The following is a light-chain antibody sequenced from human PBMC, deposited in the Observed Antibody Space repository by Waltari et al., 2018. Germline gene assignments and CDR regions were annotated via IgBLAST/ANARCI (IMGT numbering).Light chain of an antibody. V-gene: IGLV3-21*02. CDR3: QVWDRRTDPL. CDR1: NLGVKS. CDR2: DND. J-gene: IGLJ2*01. Sequence: SYVLTQPPSVSEAPGQTATITCGGNNLGVKSVHWYQQKPGPAPVLVDDDNDGRPPGTPDRVSGSKSGGTATLTINRVEAGDEADYYCQVWDRRTDPLFGGGTKLTVL.